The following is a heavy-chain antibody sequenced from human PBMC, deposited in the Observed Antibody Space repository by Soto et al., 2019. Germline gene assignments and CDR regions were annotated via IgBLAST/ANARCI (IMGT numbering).Heavy chain of an antibody. Sequence: SVKVSCKASGYTFTSYYMHWVRQAPGQGLERMGIINPSGGSTRYAQKLQGRITMTRDTSTSTVYMEVSSLRSEDTAVYFCARELTIAPLTSYPEYSFDYWGQATLVTASS. CDR3: ARELTIAPLTSYPEYSFDY. D-gene: IGHD3-16*01. V-gene: IGHV1-46*04. CDR2: INPSGGST. CDR1: GYTFTSYY. J-gene: IGHJ4*02.